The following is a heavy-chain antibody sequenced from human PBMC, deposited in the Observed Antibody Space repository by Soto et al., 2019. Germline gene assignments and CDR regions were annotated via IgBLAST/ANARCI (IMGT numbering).Heavy chain of an antibody. V-gene: IGHV3-30*18. CDR3: AKASLPRGYSYGPLPSGMDV. CDR2: ISYDGSNK. J-gene: IGHJ6*02. Sequence: GGSLRLSCAASGFTFSSYGMHWVRQAPGKGLEWVAVISYDGSNKYYADSVKGRFTISRDNSKNTLYLQMNSLRAEDTAVYYCAKASLPRGYSYGPLPSGMDVWGQGTKVTVSS. D-gene: IGHD5-18*01. CDR1: GFTFSSYG.